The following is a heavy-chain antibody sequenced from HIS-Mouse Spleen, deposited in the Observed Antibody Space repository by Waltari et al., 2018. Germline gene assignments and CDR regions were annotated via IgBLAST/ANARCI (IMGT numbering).Heavy chain of an antibody. Sequence: QVQLQQWGAGLLKPSETLSLTCAVYGGSFSGYYCSCIRQPPGKGLEWIGEINHSGSTNYNPSLKSRVTISVDTSKNQFSLKLSSVTAADTAVYYCARGRSPATVTIGYYFDYWGQGTLVTVSS. CDR3: ARGRSPATVTIGYYFDY. CDR1: GGSFSGYY. CDR2: INHSGST. D-gene: IGHD4-17*01. V-gene: IGHV4-34*01. J-gene: IGHJ4*02.